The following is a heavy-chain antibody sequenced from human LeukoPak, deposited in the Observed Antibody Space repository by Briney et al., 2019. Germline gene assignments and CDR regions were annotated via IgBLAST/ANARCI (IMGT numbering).Heavy chain of an antibody. CDR3: ARGPTYYYDSSGPEQSNPYDY. D-gene: IGHD3-22*01. V-gene: IGHV1-8*01. CDR1: GYTFTSYD. Sequence: ASVKVSCKASGYTFTSYDINWVRQATGQGLEWMGWMNPNSGNTGYAQKFQGRVTMTRNTSISTAYMELSSLRSEDTAVYYCARGPTYYYDSSGPEQSNPYDYWGQGTLVTVSS. J-gene: IGHJ4*02. CDR2: MNPNSGNT.